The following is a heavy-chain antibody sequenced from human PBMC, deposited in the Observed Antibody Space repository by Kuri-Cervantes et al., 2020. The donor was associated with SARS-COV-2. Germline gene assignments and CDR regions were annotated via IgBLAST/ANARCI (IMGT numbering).Heavy chain of an antibody. J-gene: IGHJ4*02. CDR3: ARDQAGTIDY. Sequence: GESLKISCAASGFTFSSYAMHWVRQAPGKGPEWVAVISYDGSNKYYADSVKGRFTISRDNSKNTLYLQMNSLRAEDTAVYYCARDQAGTIDYWGQGTLVTVSS. V-gene: IGHV3-30-3*01. D-gene: IGHD1-1*01. CDR1: GFTFSSYA. CDR2: ISYDGSNK.